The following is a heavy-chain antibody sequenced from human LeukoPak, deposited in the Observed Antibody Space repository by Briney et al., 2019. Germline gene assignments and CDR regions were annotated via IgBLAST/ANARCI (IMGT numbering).Heavy chain of an antibody. CDR2: ISYDGSNK. CDR1: GFTFSSYG. CDR3: AKERDSSSWYGGGFDY. D-gene: IGHD6-13*01. J-gene: IGHJ4*02. Sequence: GGSLRLSCAASGFTFSSYGMHWVRQAPGKGLEWVAAISYDGSNKYYVDSVKGRFTISRDNSKNTLYLQMDSLRAEDTAVYYCAKERDSSSWYGGGFDYWGQGTLVTVSS. V-gene: IGHV3-30*18.